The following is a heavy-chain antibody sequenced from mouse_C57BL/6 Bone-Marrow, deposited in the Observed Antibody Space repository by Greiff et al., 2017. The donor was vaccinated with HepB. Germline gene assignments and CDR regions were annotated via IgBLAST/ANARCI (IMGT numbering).Heavy chain of an antibody. V-gene: IGHV10-1*01. D-gene: IGHD1-1*02. J-gene: IGHJ4*01. CDR3: VRQVGGNYAMDY. CDR2: IRSKSNNYAT. Sequence: EVKLMESGGGLVQPKGSLKLSCAASGFSFNTYAMNWVRQAPGKGLEWVARIRSKSNNYATYYADSVKDRFTISRDDSESMLYLQMNNLKTEDTAMYYCVRQVGGNYAMDYWGQGTSVTVSS. CDR1: GFSFNTYA.